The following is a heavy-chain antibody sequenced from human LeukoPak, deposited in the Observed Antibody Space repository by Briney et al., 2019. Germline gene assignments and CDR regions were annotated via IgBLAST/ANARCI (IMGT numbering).Heavy chain of an antibody. V-gene: IGHV4-34*01. J-gene: IGHJ4*02. D-gene: IGHD1-26*01. CDR3: ARVPIRSYDPFDY. Sequence: PSETLSLTCAVYGGSFSGYYWSWIRQPPGKGLEWIGEINHSGSTNYNPSLKSRVTISEDTSKNQFSLKLSSVTAADTAVYYCARVPIRSYDPFDYWGQGTLVTVSS. CDR1: GGSFSGYY. CDR2: INHSGST.